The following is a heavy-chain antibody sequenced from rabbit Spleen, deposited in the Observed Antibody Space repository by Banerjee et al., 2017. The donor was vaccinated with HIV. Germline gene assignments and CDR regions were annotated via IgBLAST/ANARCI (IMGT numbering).Heavy chain of an antibody. CDR3: AGAFQSYIWAFTL. Sequence: QEQLEESGGDLVKPEGSLTLTCTASGFSFTGIYWMCWVRQAPGKGLMWIACIDGGSSGSTYYANWAKGRFTISKTSSTTMTLQMTSLTAADTATYFCAGAFQSYIWAFTLWGPGTLVTVS. V-gene: IGHV1S45*01. CDR1: GFSFTGIYW. D-gene: IGHD1-1*01. J-gene: IGHJ4*01. CDR2: IDGGSSGST.